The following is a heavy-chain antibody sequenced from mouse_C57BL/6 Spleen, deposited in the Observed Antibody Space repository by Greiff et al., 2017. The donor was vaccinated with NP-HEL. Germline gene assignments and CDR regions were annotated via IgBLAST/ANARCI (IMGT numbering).Heavy chain of an antibody. J-gene: IGHJ2*01. CDR1: GFTFSSYG. D-gene: IGHD3-3*01. CDR3: ARRGGTCFDY. V-gene: IGHV5-6*01. Sequence: EVQLVESGGDLVKPGGSLKLSCAASGFTFSSYGMSWVRQTPDKRLEWVATISSGGSYTYYPDSVKGRFTISRDNAKNTQYLQMSSLKSEDTAMYYCARRGGTCFDYWGQGTTLTVSS. CDR2: ISSGGSYT.